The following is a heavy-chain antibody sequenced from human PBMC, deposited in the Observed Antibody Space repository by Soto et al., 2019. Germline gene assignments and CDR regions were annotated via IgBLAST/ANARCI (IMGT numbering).Heavy chain of an antibody. Sequence: QLQLQESGSGLVKPSQTLSLTCAVSGGSISSGGYSWSWIRQPPGKGLEWIGYIYHSGSTYYNPSPKSRVTISVDRSKNQFSLKLSSVTAADTAVYYCARAPHAPDASWFDPWGQGTLVTVSS. J-gene: IGHJ5*02. V-gene: IGHV4-30-2*01. CDR2: IYHSGST. CDR3: ARAPHAPDASWFDP. CDR1: GGSISSGGYS.